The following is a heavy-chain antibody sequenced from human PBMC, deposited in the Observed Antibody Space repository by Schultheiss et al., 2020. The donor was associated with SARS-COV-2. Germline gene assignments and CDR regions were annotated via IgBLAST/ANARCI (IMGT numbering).Heavy chain of an antibody. V-gene: IGHV4-39*07. CDR2: INHSGST. CDR1: GGSISSSSYY. Sequence: GSLRLSCTVSGGSISSSSYYWGWIRQPPGKGLEWIGEINHSGSTNYNPSLKSRVTISVDTSKNQFSLKLSSVTAADTAVYYCARGPIGGFDYWGQGTLVTVSS. J-gene: IGHJ4*02. CDR3: ARGPIGGFDY. D-gene: IGHD3-10*01.